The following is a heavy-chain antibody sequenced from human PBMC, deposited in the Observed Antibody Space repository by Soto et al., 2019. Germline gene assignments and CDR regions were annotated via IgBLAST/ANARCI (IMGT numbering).Heavy chain of an antibody. D-gene: IGHD7-27*01. CDR3: TSSLLTPFDY. CDR2: INSDGSST. J-gene: IGHJ4*02. CDR1: GFTFSSYW. V-gene: IGHV3-74*01. Sequence: PGGSLRLSCAASGFTFSSYWMHWVRQAPGKGLVWVSRINSDGSSTSYADSEKDRFTISRDNAKNTQYLQMNSQRDEDTAVYYCTSSLLTPFDYWGQGTLVTVSS.